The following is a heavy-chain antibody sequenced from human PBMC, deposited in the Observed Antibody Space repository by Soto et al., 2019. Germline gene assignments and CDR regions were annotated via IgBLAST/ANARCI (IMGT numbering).Heavy chain of an antibody. CDR2: IYYSGST. CDR1: GASISSGDYY. V-gene: IGHV4-30-4*01. CDR3: ARAPPIVVVRPYFDY. Sequence: SETLSLTCNVSGASISSGDYYWSWIRQPPGKGLEWIGYIYYSGSTYYNPSLKSRVTISVDTSKNQFSLKLSSVTAADTAVYYCARAPPIVVVRPYFDYWGQGTLVTVSS. J-gene: IGHJ4*02. D-gene: IGHD3-22*01.